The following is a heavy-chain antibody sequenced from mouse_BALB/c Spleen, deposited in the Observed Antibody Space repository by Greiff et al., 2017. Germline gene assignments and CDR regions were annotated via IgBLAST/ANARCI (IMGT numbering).Heavy chain of an antibody. CDR3: ARDSSDY. D-gene: IGHD3-2*01. Sequence: EVKLVESGGGLVQPGGSRKLSCAASGFTFSSFGMHWVRQAPEKGLEWVAYISSGSSTIYYADTVKGRFTISRDNPKNTLFLQMTSLRSEDTAMYYCARDSSDYWGQGTTRTVSS. J-gene: IGHJ2*01. CDR1: GFTFSSFG. CDR2: ISSGSSTI. V-gene: IGHV5-17*02.